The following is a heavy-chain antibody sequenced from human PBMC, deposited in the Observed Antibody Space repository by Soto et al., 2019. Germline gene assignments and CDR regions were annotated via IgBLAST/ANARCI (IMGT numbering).Heavy chain of an antibody. CDR1: GFAFSSHP. J-gene: IGHJ3*01. D-gene: IGHD6-6*01. CDR3: ARRAFGSSRSFDL. Sequence: LRLSCAASGFAFSSHPMSWVRQAPERGLEWVSGISDGGDLTYNADSVKGRFTISRDSSKNILFLQMNSLRAEDTALYYCARRAFGSSRSFDLWGQGTTVTVSS. V-gene: IGHV3-23*01. CDR2: ISDGGDLT.